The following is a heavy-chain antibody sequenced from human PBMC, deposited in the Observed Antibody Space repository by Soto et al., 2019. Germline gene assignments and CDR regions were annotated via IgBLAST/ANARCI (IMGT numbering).Heavy chain of an antibody. D-gene: IGHD6-19*01. CDR3: AKDTRAVAGYFDY. Sequence: PGGSLRLSCAASGFSFDDYAMHWVRQAPGKGLEWVSGISWNSGSIGYADSVKGRFTISRDNAKNSLYLQMNSLRAEDTALYYCAKDTRAVAGYFDYWGQGTLVTVSS. CDR1: GFSFDDYA. CDR2: ISWNSGSI. J-gene: IGHJ4*02. V-gene: IGHV3-9*01.